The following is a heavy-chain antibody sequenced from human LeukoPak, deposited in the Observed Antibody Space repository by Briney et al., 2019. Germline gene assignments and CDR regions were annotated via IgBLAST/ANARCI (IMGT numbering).Heavy chain of an antibody. J-gene: IGHJ6*02. CDR1: GFTFSSYG. Sequence: GGSLRLSCAASGFTFSSYGMHWVRQAPGKGLEWVAVIWYDGSNKYYADSVKGRFTISRDNSKNTLYLQMNSLRAEDTAVYYCARDQVTIFGVVIIHPPYCYYGMDVWGQGTTVTVSS. CDR2: IWYDGSNK. V-gene: IGHV3-33*01. D-gene: IGHD3-3*01. CDR3: ARDQVTIFGVVIIHPPYCYYGMDV.